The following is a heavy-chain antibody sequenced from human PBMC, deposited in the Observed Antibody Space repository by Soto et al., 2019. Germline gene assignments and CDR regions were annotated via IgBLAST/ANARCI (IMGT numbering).Heavy chain of an antibody. CDR1: GGSFSGYY. D-gene: IGHD4-17*01. CDR3: ARVIGKNDNGNYTNY. V-gene: IGHV4-34*01. CDR2: INHSGST. J-gene: IGHJ4*02. Sequence: PSETLSLTCAVYGGSFSGYYWSWIRQPPGKGLEWIGEINHSGSTNYNPSLKSRVTISVDTSKNQFSLKLSSVTAADTAVYYCARVIGKNDNGNYTNYGGQEPLVTVSS.